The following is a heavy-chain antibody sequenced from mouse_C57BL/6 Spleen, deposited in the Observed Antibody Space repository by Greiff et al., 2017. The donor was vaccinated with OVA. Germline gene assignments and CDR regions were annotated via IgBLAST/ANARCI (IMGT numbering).Heavy chain of an antibody. Sequence: QVQLQQPGAELVKPGASVKLSCKASGYTFTSYWMHWVKQRPGRGLEWIGRIDPNSGGTKYNEKFKSQATLTVDKPSSPAYMQPSCLTSEDSAFYDCARNDYGSSYGYAMDYWGQGTSVTVSS. V-gene: IGHV1-72*01. J-gene: IGHJ4*01. D-gene: IGHD1-1*01. CDR2: IDPNSGGT. CDR1: GYTFTSYW. CDR3: ARNDYGSSYGYAMDY.